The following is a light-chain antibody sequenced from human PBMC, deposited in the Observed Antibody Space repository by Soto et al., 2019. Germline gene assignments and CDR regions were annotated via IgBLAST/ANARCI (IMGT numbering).Light chain of an antibody. J-gene: IGKJ1*01. CDR3: QQYNTCPVT. Sequence: DIQMTQSPSTLSASLGDRVTITCRASQSISTWSAWYQQKPGKAPNLLIYKAASLESGVPSRFSGSGSGTEFTLTISSLQPDDFATYYCQQYNTCPVTFGQGTKVEIK. CDR1: QSISTW. V-gene: IGKV1-5*03. CDR2: KAA.